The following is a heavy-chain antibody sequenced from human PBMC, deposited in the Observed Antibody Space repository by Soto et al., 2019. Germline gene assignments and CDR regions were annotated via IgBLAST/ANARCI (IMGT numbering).Heavy chain of an antibody. CDR1: GFTVSSKY. D-gene: IGHD2-2*01. CDR2: IYSDGNT. CDR3: ARGRGNCVVTTGYRPFDS. V-gene: IGHV3-53*02. J-gene: IGHJ4*02. Sequence: EVQLVETGGGLIQPGGSLILSCAASGFTVSSKYLSWLRQAPGKGLEWVSIIYSDGNTYYADSVKGRFTISRDNSTTTLHLQINSLTAEDTAVYFWARGRGNCVVTTGYRPFDSWGQGTLVTVSS.